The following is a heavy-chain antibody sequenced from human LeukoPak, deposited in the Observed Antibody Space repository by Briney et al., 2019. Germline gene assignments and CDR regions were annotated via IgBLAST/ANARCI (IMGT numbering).Heavy chain of an antibody. V-gene: IGHV1-69*05. CDR3: ARFEIWGLTTVTTEPDY. J-gene: IGHJ4*02. Sequence: SVKVSCTASGGTFSSYAISWVRQAPGPGLEWMRGIIPIFGTANYAQKFQGRVTITTDESKSTAYMELSSLRSEDTAVYYCARFEIWGLTTVTTEPDYWGQGTLVTVSS. CDR2: IIPIFGTA. D-gene: IGHD4-11*01. CDR1: GGTFSSYA.